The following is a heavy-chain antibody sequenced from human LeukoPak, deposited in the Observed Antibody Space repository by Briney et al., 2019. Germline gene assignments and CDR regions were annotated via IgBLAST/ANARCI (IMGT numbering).Heavy chain of an antibody. CDR1: GGSISSYY. V-gene: IGHV4-59*01. CDR2: IYYSGST. Sequence: SETLSLTRTVSGGSISSYYWSWIRQPPGKGLEWIGYIYYSGSTNYNPSLKSRVTISVDTSKNQFSLKLSSVTAADTAVYYCARESRSYYDSSGYYYRLFDYWGQGTLVTVSS. D-gene: IGHD3-22*01. J-gene: IGHJ4*02. CDR3: ARESRSYYDSSGYYYRLFDY.